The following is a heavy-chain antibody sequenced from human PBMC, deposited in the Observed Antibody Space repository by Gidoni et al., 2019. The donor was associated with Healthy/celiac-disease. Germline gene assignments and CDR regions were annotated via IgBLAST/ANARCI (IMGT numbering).Heavy chain of an antibody. CDR2: IVVGSGNT. D-gene: IGHD3-3*01. V-gene: IGHV1-58*02. Sequence: QMQLVQSGPEVKKPGTSVKVSYKASGFTFTSSAMPWVRQARGPRLEWRGWIVVGSGNTNYAQKFQERVTSTRDMSTRTDYMELSSLRSEDTAVYYGAAYDFWSGYSYWVQGTLGTVSS. CDR1: GFTFTSSA. J-gene: IGHJ4*02. CDR3: AAYDFWSGYSY.